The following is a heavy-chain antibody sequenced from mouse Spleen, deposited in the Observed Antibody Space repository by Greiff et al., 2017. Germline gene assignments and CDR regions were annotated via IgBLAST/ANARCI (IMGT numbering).Heavy chain of an antibody. CDR1: GYSITSDYA. V-gene: IGHV3-2*02. CDR2: ISYSGST. Sequence: EVQRVESGPGLVKPSQSLSITCTVTGYSITSDYAWNWIRQFPGNKLEWMGYISYSGSTSYNPSLKSRISITRDTSKNQFFLQLNSVTTEDTATYYCARSGYYGDYAMDYWGQGTSVTVSS. J-gene: IGHJ4*01. CDR3: ARSGYYGDYAMDY. D-gene: IGHD1-1*01.